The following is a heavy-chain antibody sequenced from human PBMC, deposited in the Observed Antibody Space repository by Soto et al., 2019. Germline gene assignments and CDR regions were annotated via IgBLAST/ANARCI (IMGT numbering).Heavy chain of an antibody. CDR2: TYYRSRWYS. J-gene: IGHJ6*04. D-gene: IGHD6-13*01. CDR3: ARPEGYPNYYYSGLAV. V-gene: IGHV6-1*01. Sequence: SQTLSLTCVISADSVSSSSVAWNWVRQSPSRGLEWFGRTYYRSRWYSDFAVSVGSRVIINADTYKNKFSLQLTSVPPEDPAGYFCARPEGYPNYYYSGLAVGGKGTTVPVPS. CDR1: ADSVSSSSVA.